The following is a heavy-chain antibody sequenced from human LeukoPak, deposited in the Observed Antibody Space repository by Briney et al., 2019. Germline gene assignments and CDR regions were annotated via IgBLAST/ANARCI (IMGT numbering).Heavy chain of an antibody. J-gene: IGHJ4*02. Sequence: GGSLRLSCAASGFTYDDYGMSWVRQAPGKGLEWVSGINWNGGSTRYADYVKGRFTISRDNAKNSLFLQMNSLRAEDTALYYCTRLRGSYSDTLPFDYWGQGTLVTVSS. CDR1: GFTYDDYG. CDR2: INWNGGST. CDR3: TRLRGSYSDTLPFDY. D-gene: IGHD1-26*01. V-gene: IGHV3-20*04.